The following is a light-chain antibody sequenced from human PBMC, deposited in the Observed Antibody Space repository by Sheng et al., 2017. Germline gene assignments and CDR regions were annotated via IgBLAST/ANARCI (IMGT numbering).Light chain of an antibody. CDR2: VAS. Sequence: EIVMTQSPATLSVSPGERATLSCRASQSVRSNLAWYQQKPGQAPRLLIYVASTRATGVPARFSGSGSGTEFTLTISSLQSEDFAVYYCQQYNNWPGTFGQGTKLEIK. V-gene: IGKV3-15*01. J-gene: IGKJ2*01. CDR3: QQYNNWPGT. CDR1: QSVRSN.